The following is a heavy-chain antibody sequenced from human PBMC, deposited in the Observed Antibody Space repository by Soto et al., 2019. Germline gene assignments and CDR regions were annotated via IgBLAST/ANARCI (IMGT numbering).Heavy chain of an antibody. J-gene: IGHJ4*02. V-gene: IGHV3-21*01. D-gene: IGHD2-21*01. CDR1: GFTFSSYS. CDR2: ISSSSSYI. CDR3: ARDYCGGQTEGYFDY. Sequence: GGSLRLSCAASGFTFSSYSMNWVRQAPGKGLEWVSSISSSSSYIYYADSVKGRFTISRDNAKNSLYLQMNSLRAEDTAVYYCARDYCGGQTEGYFDYWGQGTLVTVSS.